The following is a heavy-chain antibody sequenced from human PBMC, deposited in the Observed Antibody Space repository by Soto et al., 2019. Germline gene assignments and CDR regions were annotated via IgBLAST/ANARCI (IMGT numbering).Heavy chain of an antibody. J-gene: IGHJ6*03. CDR2: IYYSGST. Sequence: SETLSLTCTVSGGSISSSSYYWGWIRQPPGKGLEWIGSIYYSGSTYYNPSLKSRVTISVDTSKNQFSLKLSSVTAADTAVYYCASLRRDGYKYYYYYMDVWGKGTTVTVSS. CDR1: GGSISSSSYY. V-gene: IGHV4-39*01. CDR3: ASLRRDGYKYYYYYMDV. D-gene: IGHD5-12*01.